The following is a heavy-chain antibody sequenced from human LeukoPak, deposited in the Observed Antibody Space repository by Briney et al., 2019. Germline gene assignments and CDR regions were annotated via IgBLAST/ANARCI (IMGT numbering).Heavy chain of an antibody. CDR3: ARDTPPTRFDY. Sequence: SETLSLTCAVYGGSFSGYYWSWIRQPPGKGLEWIGEINHSGSTNYNPSLKSRVTISIDTSKNQFSLRLSSVTAADTAVYYCARDTPPTRFDYWGQGTLATVSS. CDR2: INHSGST. J-gene: IGHJ4*02. CDR1: GGSFSGYY. V-gene: IGHV4-34*01.